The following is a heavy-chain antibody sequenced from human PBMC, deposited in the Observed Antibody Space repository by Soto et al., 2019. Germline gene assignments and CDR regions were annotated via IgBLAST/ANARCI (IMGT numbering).Heavy chain of an antibody. CDR3: TRERFLEWLTSGMDV. J-gene: IGHJ6*02. CDR1: GDSVSSNSAA. CDR2: TYYRSKWYN. Sequence: SQTLSLTCAISGDSVSSNSAAWNWIRQSPSRGLEWLGRTYYRSKWYNDYAVSVKSRITINPDTSKNQFSLQLNSVTPEDTAEYYRTRERFLEWLTSGMDVWGQGXTVTVYS. D-gene: IGHD3-3*01. V-gene: IGHV6-1*01.